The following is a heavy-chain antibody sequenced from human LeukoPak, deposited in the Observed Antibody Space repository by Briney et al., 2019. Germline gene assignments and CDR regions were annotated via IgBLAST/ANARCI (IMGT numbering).Heavy chain of an antibody. CDR1: GYTFTGYY. V-gene: IGHV1-2*02. CDR2: INPNSGGT. Sequence: GASVKVSCKASGYTFTGYYMHWVRQAPGQGLEWMGWINPNSGGTNYAQKFQGRVTMTRDTSISTAYMELSRLRSDGTAVYYCARAPQWLVRREFDYWGQGTLVTVSS. D-gene: IGHD6-19*01. J-gene: IGHJ4*02. CDR3: ARAPQWLVRREFDY.